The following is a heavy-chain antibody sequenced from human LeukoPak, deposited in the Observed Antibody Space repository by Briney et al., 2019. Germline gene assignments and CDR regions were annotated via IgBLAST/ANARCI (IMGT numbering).Heavy chain of an antibody. J-gene: IGHJ4*02. CDR3: AKAPFYGSGSYFDY. CDR1: GFTFTSYA. V-gene: IGHV3-23*01. Sequence: GGSLTLSCAASGFTFTSYAMSWVRQAPGKGLEWVAAISGSGGSTYYADSVKGRFTISRDNSKNTLYLQMNSLRAEDTAVYYCAKAPFYGSGSYFDYWGQGTLVTVSS. D-gene: IGHD3-10*01. CDR2: ISGSGGST.